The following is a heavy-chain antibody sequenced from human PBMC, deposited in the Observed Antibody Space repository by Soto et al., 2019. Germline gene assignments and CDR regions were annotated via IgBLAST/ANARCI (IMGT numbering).Heavy chain of an antibody. CDR2: INSGGGTT. CDR3: SRVSGQPRDRDYYYSYFMDV. V-gene: IGHV3-74*01. D-gene: IGHD3-10*01. CDR1: GFTFSSYW. Sequence: PGGSLRLSCAASGFTFSSYWMHWFRQAPGKGLMWVSRINSGGGTTTYADSVKGRFTISRDNSKNTLYLQMNSLRAEDTAVYYCSRVSGQPRDRDYYYSYFMDVWGKGTTVTVSS. J-gene: IGHJ6*03.